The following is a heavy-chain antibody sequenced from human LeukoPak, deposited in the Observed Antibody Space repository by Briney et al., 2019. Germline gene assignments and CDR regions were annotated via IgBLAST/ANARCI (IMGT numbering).Heavy chain of an antibody. CDR2: ISYDGSNK. CDR3: ARDRVGTITMIVVVPNFDY. D-gene: IGHD3-22*01. V-gene: IGHV3-30-3*01. CDR1: GFTFSSYA. J-gene: IGHJ4*02. Sequence: GGSLRLSCAASGFTFSSYAMHWVRQAPGKGLEWVAVISYDGSNKYYADSVKGRFTISRDNSKNTLYLQMNSLRAEDTAVYYCARDRVGTITMIVVVPNFDYWGQGTLVTVSS.